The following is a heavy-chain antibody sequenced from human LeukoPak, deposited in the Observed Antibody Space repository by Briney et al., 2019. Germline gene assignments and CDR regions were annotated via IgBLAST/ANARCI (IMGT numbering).Heavy chain of an antibody. D-gene: IGHD1-26*01. CDR3: VKGGQWDLLLA. Sequence: SETLSLTCTVSGGSLAGNYWSWIRQSPEKGLEGIGFVYSGTNNYNPSLPGRVTISEDTSKNQFSLKLTSVTAADTPVYYCVKGGQWDLLLAWGQGTLVSVS. CDR1: GGSLAGNY. V-gene: IGHV4-4*09. J-gene: IGHJ5*02. CDR2: VYSGTN.